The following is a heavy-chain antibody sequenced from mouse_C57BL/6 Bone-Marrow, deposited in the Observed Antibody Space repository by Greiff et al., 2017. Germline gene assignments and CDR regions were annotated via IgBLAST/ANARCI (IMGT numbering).Heavy chain of an antibody. D-gene: IGHD2-4*01. J-gene: IGHJ3*01. CDR3: ARGRLRLFAY. Sequence: EVKLMESGGGLVKPGGSLKLSCAASGFTFSDYGMHWVRQAPEKGLEWVAYISSGSSTIYYADTVKGRFTISRDNAKNTLFLQMTSLRSEDTAMYYCARGRLRLFAYWGQGTLVTVSA. CDR2: ISSGSSTI. V-gene: IGHV5-17*01. CDR1: GFTFSDYG.